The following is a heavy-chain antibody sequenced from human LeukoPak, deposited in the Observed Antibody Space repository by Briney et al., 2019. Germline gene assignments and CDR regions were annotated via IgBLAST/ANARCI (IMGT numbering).Heavy chain of an antibody. J-gene: IGHJ4*02. Sequence: GGSLRLSCAASGVTLSSYAMSWVRQAPGKGLEWVSYISSSSTTIYYADSVKGRFTISRDNALNSLYLQMNSLRDEDTAVYYCARGPYYDDSGPEDWGQGTLVTVSS. V-gene: IGHV3-48*02. CDR1: GVTLSSYA. CDR3: ARGPYYDDSGPED. CDR2: ISSSSTTI. D-gene: IGHD3-22*01.